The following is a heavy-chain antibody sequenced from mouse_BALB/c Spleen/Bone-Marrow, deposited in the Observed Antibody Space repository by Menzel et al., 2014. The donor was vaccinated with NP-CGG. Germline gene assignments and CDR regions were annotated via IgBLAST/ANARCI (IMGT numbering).Heavy chain of an antibody. CDR3: ARRLRYYAMDY. Sequence: VQLQQSGPGLVQPSQSLSITCTVSGFSLTSYGVHWVRQSPGKGPEWLGAICSGGTTNYNADFISRLSISKDNSKSQDFFKMNSLQANDTAIYYCARRLRYYAMDYWGQGTSVTVSS. D-gene: IGHD2-2*01. J-gene: IGHJ4*01. CDR2: ICSGGTT. CDR1: GFSLTSYG. V-gene: IGHV2-2*02.